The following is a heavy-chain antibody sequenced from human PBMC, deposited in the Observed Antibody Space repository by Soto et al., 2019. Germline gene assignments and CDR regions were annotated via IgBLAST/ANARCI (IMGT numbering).Heavy chain of an antibody. CDR2: IYYGGST. D-gene: IGHD2-2*01. CDR1: GASVSSSSFY. Sequence: QVQLQESGPGRVKPSETLSLTCTVSGASVSSSSFYWSWIRQAPGKGLEWIGYIYYGGSTNYNPSIRSRITVSADTSKNQFSLKLNSMTAADTAVYYCARGGSSTWCTGCSFDHWGRGILVTVS. J-gene: IGHJ4*02. V-gene: IGHV4-61*01. CDR3: ARGGSSTWCTGCSFDH.